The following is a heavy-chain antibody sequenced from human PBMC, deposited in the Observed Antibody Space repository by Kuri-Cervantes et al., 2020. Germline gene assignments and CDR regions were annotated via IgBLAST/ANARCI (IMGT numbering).Heavy chain of an antibody. CDR1: GFTFGNYA. J-gene: IGHJ4*02. CDR3: ARDRAPLVRSGDSYDY. CDR2: ISWNSGTK. V-gene: IGHV3-9*01. D-gene: IGHD6-13*01. Sequence: SLKISCAASGFTFGNYAMHWVRQAPGKGLEWVSSISWNSGTKGYADSVKGRFTISRDNAKNSLYLQMSSLRAEDTAVYYCARDRAPLVRSGDSYDYWGQGTLVTVSS.